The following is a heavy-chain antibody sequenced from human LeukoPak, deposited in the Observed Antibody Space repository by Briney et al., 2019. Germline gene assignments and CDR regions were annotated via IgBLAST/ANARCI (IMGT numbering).Heavy chain of an antibody. J-gene: IGHJ4*02. Sequence: GASVKVSCKASGYTFTSYAMHWVRQAPGQRLEWMGWINAGNGNTKYSQKFQGRVTITRDTSASTAYMELSSLRSEDTAAYYCARTKYCSSTSCYLDYFDYWGQGTLVTVSS. CDR2: INAGNGNT. CDR3: ARTKYCSSTSCYLDYFDY. D-gene: IGHD2-2*01. V-gene: IGHV1-3*01. CDR1: GYTFTSYA.